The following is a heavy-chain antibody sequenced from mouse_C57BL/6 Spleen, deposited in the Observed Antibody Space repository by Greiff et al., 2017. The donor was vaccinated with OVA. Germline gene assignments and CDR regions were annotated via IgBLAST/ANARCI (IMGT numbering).Heavy chain of an antibody. J-gene: IGHJ1*03. Sequence: VQLQQSGPGLVAPSQSLSITCTVSGFSLTSYAISWVRQPPGKGLEWLGVIWTGGGTNYNSALKSRLSISKDNSKSQVFLKMNSLQTDDTARYYCARIYYYGSSYVYWYFDVWGTGTTVTVSS. CDR2: IWTGGGT. CDR3: ARIYYYGSSYVYWYFDV. V-gene: IGHV2-9-1*01. CDR1: GFSLTSYA. D-gene: IGHD1-1*01.